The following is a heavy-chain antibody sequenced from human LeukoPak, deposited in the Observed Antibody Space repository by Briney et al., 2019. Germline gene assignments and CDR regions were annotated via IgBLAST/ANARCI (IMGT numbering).Heavy chain of an antibody. CDR1: GGSISSGSYY. J-gene: IGHJ4*02. CDR3: ARVRSSRSSGYSY. CDR2: IYTSGST. D-gene: IGHD3-22*01. Sequence: SETLSLTCTASGGSISSGSYYWSWIRQPAGKGLEWIGRIYTSGSTNYNPSLKSRVTISVDTSKNQFSLKLSSVTAADTAVYYCARVRSSRSSGYSYWGQGTLVTVSS. V-gene: IGHV4-61*02.